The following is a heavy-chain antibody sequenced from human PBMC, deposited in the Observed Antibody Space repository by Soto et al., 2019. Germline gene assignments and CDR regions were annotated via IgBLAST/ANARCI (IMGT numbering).Heavy chain of an antibody. CDR1: GGSISSGGYY. Sequence: QVQLQESGPGLVKPSQTLSLTCTVSGGSISSGGYYWSWIRQHPGKGLEWIGYIYYSGSTYYNPSLKRRVTISVDTSKNQFSLKLSSVTAADTAVYYCARDRGPGARRDYYYFDYWGQGTLVTVSS. CDR3: ARDRGPGARRDYYYFDY. J-gene: IGHJ4*02. D-gene: IGHD4-17*01. CDR2: IYYSGST. V-gene: IGHV4-31*03.